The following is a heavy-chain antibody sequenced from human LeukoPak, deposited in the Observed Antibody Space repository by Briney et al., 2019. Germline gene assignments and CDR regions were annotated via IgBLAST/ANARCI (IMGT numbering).Heavy chain of an antibody. CDR3: AKDYGSGNYYNGDFDY. V-gene: IGHV3-9*01. Sequence: GGSLRLSCAASGFTFDDYAMHWVRQAPGEGLEWVSGISWNSDNIVYADSVKGRFTISRDNAKNSLYLQMNSLRAEDTAFYYCAKDYGSGNYYNGDFDYWGQGTLVTVSS. J-gene: IGHJ4*02. CDR2: ISWNSDNI. D-gene: IGHD3-10*01. CDR1: GFTFDDYA.